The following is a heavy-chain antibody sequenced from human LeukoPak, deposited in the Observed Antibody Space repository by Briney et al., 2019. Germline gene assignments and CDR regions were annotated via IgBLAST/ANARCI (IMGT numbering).Heavy chain of an antibody. J-gene: IGHJ6*02. CDR3: ARDTLITIFGVPLSKDYYYGMDV. CDR2: INHSGST. Sequence: PSETLSLTCAVYGGSFSGYYWSWIRQPPGKGLEWIGEINHSGSTNYNPSLKSRVTISVDTSKNQFSLKLSSVTAADTAVYYCARDTLITIFGVPLSKDYYYGMDVWGQGTTVTVSS. D-gene: IGHD3-3*01. V-gene: IGHV4-34*01. CDR1: GGSFSGYY.